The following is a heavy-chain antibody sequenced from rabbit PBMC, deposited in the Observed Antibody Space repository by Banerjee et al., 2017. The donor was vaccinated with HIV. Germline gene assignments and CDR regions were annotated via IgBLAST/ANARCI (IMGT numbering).Heavy chain of an antibody. Sequence: QEQLEESGGDLVKPEGSLTLTCTASGFSFNNKYVMCWVRQAPGKGLEWIACINTSSGNTVYASWAKGRFTISKTSSTTVTLQMTSLTAADTATYFCARSGSVYIDWLDLWGQGTLVTVS. J-gene: IGHJ5*01. V-gene: IGHV1S45*01. CDR1: GFSFNNKYV. CDR2: INTSSGNT. CDR3: ARSGSVYIDWLDL. D-gene: IGHD1-1*01.